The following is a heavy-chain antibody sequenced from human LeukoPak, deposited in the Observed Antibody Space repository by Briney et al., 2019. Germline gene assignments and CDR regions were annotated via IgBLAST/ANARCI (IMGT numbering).Heavy chain of an antibody. CDR2: ISSSSSYI. J-gene: IGHJ4*02. CDR3: ARGKNQWLAFDY. CDR1: GFTFSCYS. Sequence: NSGGSLRLSCAASGFTFSCYSMNWVRQAPGKGLEWVSSISSSSSYIYYADSVKGRFTISRDNAKNSLYLQMNSLRAEDTAVYYCARGKNQWLAFDYWGQGTLVTVSS. D-gene: IGHD6-19*01. V-gene: IGHV3-21*01.